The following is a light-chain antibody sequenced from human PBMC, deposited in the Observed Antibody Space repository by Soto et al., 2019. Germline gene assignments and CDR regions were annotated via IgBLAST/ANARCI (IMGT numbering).Light chain of an antibody. CDR2: HAS. CDR1: QDISNY. J-gene: IGKJ2*01. Sequence: DIQMTQSPSSLSASVGDRVTITCQASQDISNYLNWYQQKPGKAPKLLIYHASNLETGVPSRFSGSGFGTDFSFPISSLQPEDIATYYCQQYDSLPMYTFGQGTKLESK. CDR3: QQYDSLPMYT. V-gene: IGKV1-33*01.